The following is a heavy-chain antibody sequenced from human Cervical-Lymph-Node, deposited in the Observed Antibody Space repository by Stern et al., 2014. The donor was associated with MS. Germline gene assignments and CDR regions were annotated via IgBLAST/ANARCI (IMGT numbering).Heavy chain of an antibody. D-gene: IGHD2/OR15-2a*01. CDR1: GYAFTGFF. Sequence: VQLVESGAKMQKPGASVKVSCKASGYAFTGFFIHLVRQVPGQGLEWMGRLNPNSDDPTYAQNFQDRVTLTRDTSISTAYLELSRLTSADTAVYYCAREATRIIVGIDYWGQGTQVTVSS. CDR3: AREATRIIVGIDY. J-gene: IGHJ4*02. CDR2: LNPNSDDP. V-gene: IGHV1-2*06.